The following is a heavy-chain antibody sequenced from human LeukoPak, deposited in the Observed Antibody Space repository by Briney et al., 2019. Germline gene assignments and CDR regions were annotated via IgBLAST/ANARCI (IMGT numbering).Heavy chain of an antibody. D-gene: IGHD3-16*01. CDR1: GGSISSGSYY. J-gene: IGHJ4*02. V-gene: IGHV4-61*02. CDR2: IYTSEST. Sequence: PSQTLSLTCTVSGGSISSGSYYWSWIRQPAGKGLEWIGRIYTSESTYYNPSLKSRVTMSIDTSKNQFSLKLSSVTAADTAIYYCARARAAANTYADYWGQGTLVTVSS. CDR3: ARARAAANTYADY.